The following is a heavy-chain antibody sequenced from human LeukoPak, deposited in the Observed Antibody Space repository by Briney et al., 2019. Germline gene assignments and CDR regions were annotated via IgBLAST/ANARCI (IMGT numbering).Heavy chain of an antibody. J-gene: IGHJ4*02. Sequence: GGSLRLSCAASGFTFGNYAMTWVRRAPGKGGEYVTSTSGSGGSSYYAASVQGRFTISRDNSRNTLSLQMNNLRIDDTAVYYCARGPRVPSPTYYFEFWGQGVLVTVSS. CDR2: TSGSGGSS. D-gene: IGHD2-2*01. CDR1: GFTFGNYA. CDR3: ARGPRVPSPTYYFEF. V-gene: IGHV3-23*01.